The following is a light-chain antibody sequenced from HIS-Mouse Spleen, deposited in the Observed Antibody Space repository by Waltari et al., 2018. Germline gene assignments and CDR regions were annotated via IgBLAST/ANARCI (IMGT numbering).Light chain of an antibody. CDR1: QGISRL. V-gene: IGKV1-5*03. CDR2: KAS. Sequence: IQITPFSTPLVAILRGQIPLTLRASQGISRLLAWYQQKPGKAPKLLIYKASSLESGVPSRFSGIGSGTEFTLTISSLQPDDFATYYCQQYNSYSWTFGQGTKVEIK. J-gene: IGKJ1*01. CDR3: QQYNSYSWT.